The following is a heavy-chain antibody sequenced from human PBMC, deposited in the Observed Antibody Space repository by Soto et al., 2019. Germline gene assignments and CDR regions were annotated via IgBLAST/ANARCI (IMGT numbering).Heavy chain of an antibody. CDR1: GFTFSSYW. CDR3: TRDSYEDIVVVVAATPSHNWFDP. CDR2: IKQDGSEK. D-gene: IGHD2-15*01. Sequence: GGSLRLSCAASGFTFSSYWMSWVRQAPGKGLEWVANIKQDGSEKYYVDSVEGRFTISRDNAKNSLYLQMNSLRAEDTAVYYCTRDSYEDIVVVVAATPSHNWFDPWGQGTLVTVSS. V-gene: IGHV3-7*01. J-gene: IGHJ5*02.